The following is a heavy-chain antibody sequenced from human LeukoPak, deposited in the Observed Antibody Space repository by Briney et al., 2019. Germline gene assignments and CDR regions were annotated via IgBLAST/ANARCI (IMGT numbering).Heavy chain of an antibody. CDR3: ARGHDSYCYDSSGYYYDY. D-gene: IGHD3-22*01. V-gene: IGHV4-34*01. CDR1: GGSFSGYY. J-gene: IGHJ4*02. CDR2: INHSGST. Sequence: SETLSLTCAVYGGSFSGYYWSWIRQPPGKGLEWIGEINHSGSTNYNPSLKSRVTISVDTSKNQFSLKLSSVTAADTAVYYCARGHDSYCYDSSGYYYDYWGQGTLVTVSS.